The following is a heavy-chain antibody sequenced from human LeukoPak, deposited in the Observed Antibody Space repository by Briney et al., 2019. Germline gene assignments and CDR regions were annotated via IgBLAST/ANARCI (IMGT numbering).Heavy chain of an antibody. J-gene: IGHJ4*02. Sequence: GGSLRLSCAASGFIFSNYWMHWVRQAPGKGLVWVSRILSDGSSTSYADSVKGRFTISRDNAKNTLYLQMNSLRVEDTAVYYCTRDIAAAGFGNWGQGTLATVSS. CDR3: TRDIAAAGFGN. D-gene: IGHD6-13*01. CDR2: ILSDGSST. V-gene: IGHV3-74*01. CDR1: GFIFSNYW.